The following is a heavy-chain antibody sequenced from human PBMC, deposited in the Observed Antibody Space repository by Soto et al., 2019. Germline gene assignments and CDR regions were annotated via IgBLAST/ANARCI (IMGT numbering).Heavy chain of an antibody. Sequence: PSETLSLTCRVSGGSITSYSYWNWIRQPPGKGLEWMGYVYYSGTTNYNPSLQSRVTISVDTSKNQFSLKLTSVTAADTAVFYCARSSGYELDAFDVWGQGTKVTVSS. CDR1: GGSITSYSY. CDR2: VYYSGTT. CDR3: ARSSGYELDAFDV. D-gene: IGHD5-12*01. V-gene: IGHV4-59*01. J-gene: IGHJ3*01.